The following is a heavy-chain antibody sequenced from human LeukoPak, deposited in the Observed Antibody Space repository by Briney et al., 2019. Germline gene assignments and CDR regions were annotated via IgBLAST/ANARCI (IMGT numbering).Heavy chain of an antibody. V-gene: IGHV4-39*01. CDR2: IYYSGST. CDR3: ARLHCSSTSCFSAFGY. CDR1: GVSISSSSYY. J-gene: IGHJ4*02. D-gene: IGHD2-2*01. Sequence: SETLSLTCSVSGVSISSSSYYWAWLRQPPGKGLEWIGSIYYSGSTYYNPSLKSRLTISVDTSKNQFSLTLSSVTAADTAVYYCARLHCSSTSCFSAFGYWGQGTLVTVTS.